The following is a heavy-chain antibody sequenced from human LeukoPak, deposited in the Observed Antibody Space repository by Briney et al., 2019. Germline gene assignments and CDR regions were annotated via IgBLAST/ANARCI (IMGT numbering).Heavy chain of an antibody. CDR1: GGSFSGYY. CDR2: IYYSGST. J-gene: IGHJ3*02. D-gene: IGHD2-15*01. Sequence: PSETLSLTCAVYGGSFSGYYWSWIRQPPGKGLEWIGSIYYSGSTYYNPSLKSRVTISVDTSKNQFSLKLSSVTAADTAVYYCASLPVGYAFDIWGQGTMVTVSS. V-gene: IGHV4-34*01. CDR3: ASLPVGYAFDI.